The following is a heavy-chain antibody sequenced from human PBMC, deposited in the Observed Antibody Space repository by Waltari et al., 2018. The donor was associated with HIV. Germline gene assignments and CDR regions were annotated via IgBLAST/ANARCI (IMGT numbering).Heavy chain of an antibody. CDR1: GYSIESGYY. V-gene: IGHV4-38-2*01. Sequence: QVQLQESGPGLVKPSETLSLTCSVSGYSIESGYYWGWIRQPPGKALEWIGSSLQSGNTYYNPPRKSRLTISLDTSKNQVSLKLSSVTAADTAVYYCASGSRRGHSHGIDYWGQGTLVTVSS. CDR2: SLQSGNT. D-gene: IGHD5-18*01. J-gene: IGHJ4*02. CDR3: ASGSRRGHSHGIDY.